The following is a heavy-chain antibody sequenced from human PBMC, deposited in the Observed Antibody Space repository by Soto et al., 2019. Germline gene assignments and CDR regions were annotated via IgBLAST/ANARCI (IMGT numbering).Heavy chain of an antibody. Sequence: SETLSLTCAVYGGSFSGYYWSWIRQPPGKGLEWIGEINHSGSTNYNPSLKSRVTISVDTSKNQFSLKLSSVTAADTAVYYCARGWPRLDVAVVAATPFDPWGQGTLVTVSS. J-gene: IGHJ5*02. D-gene: IGHD2-15*01. CDR1: GGSFSGYY. V-gene: IGHV4-34*01. CDR3: ARGWPRLDVAVVAATPFDP. CDR2: INHSGST.